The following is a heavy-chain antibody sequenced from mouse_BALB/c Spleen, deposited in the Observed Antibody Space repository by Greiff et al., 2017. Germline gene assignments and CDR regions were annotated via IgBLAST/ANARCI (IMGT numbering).Heavy chain of an antibody. J-gene: IGHJ4*01. CDR3: VRQGRGNYHYAMDY. V-gene: IGHV10-1*02. Sequence: VQLQQSGGGLVQPKGSLKLSCAASGFTFNTYAMNWVRQAPGKGLEWVARIRSKSNNYATYYADSVKDRFTISRDDSQSMLYLQMNNLKTEDTAMYYCVRQGRGNYHYAMDYWGQGTSVTVSS. CDR1: GFTFNTYA. CDR2: IRSKSNNYAT. D-gene: IGHD2-1*01.